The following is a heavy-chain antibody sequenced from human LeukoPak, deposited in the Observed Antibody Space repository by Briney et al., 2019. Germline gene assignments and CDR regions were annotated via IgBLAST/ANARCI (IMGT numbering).Heavy chain of an antibody. CDR3: AKGWDYYGSGSIGY. V-gene: IGHV3-30*18. CDR1: GFTFSSYG. Sequence: GGSLRLSCAASGFTFSSYGMHRVRQAPGKGLEWVAVISYDGSNKYYADSVKGRFTISRDNSKNTLYLQMNSLRAEDTAVYYCAKGWDYYGSGSIGYWGQGTLVTVSS. J-gene: IGHJ4*02. CDR2: ISYDGSNK. D-gene: IGHD3-10*01.